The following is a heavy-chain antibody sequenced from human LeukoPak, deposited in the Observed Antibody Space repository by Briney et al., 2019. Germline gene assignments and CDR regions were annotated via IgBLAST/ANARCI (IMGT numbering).Heavy chain of an antibody. D-gene: IGHD5-18*01. CDR2: IYYSGSA. J-gene: IGHJ6*03. V-gene: IGHV4-39*07. CDR1: GVSITGISYY. Sequence: SETLSLTCTVSGVSITGISYYWGWIRQPPGKGLEWIGSIYYSGSASYNPSLKSRVTISVDTSKNQFSLKLSSVTAADTAVYYCARTTEGGYTYNYFYYYYMDVWGKGTTVTISS. CDR3: ARTTEGGYTYNYFYYYYMDV.